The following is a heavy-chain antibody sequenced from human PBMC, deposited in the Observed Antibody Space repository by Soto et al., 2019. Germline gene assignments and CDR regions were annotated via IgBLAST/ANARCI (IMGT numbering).Heavy chain of an antibody. V-gene: IGHV1-2*04. CDR2: INPNSGGT. D-gene: IGHD6-13*01. CDR1: GYTFTGYY. J-gene: IGHJ5*02. CDR3: ARGPYRGAAAGTSGFDP. Sequence: ASVKVSCKASGYTFTGYYMHWVRQAPGQGLEWMGWINPNSGGTNYAQKFQGWVTMTRDTSISTAYMELSRLRSADTAVYYCARGPYRGAAAGTSGFDPWGQGTLVTVSS.